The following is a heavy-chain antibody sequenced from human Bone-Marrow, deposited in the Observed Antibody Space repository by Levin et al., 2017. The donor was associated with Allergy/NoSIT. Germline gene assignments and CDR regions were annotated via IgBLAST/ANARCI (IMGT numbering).Heavy chain of an antibody. V-gene: IGHV3-21*01. CDR3: ARYQGSSSFGYYYYYMDG. D-gene: IGHD6-6*01. Sequence: GESLKISCAASGFTFSSYSMNWVRQAPGKGLEWVSSISSSSSYIYYADSVKGRFTISRDNAKNSLYLQMNSLRAEDTAVYYCARYQGSSSFGYYYYYMDGWGKGTTVTVSS. CDR1: GFTFSSYS. J-gene: IGHJ6*03. CDR2: ISSSSSYI.